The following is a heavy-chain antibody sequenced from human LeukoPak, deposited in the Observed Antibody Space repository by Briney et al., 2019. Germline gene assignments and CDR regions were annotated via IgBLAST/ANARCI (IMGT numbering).Heavy chain of an antibody. CDR3: AKETYNCGGDCPIDY. V-gene: IGHV3-30*18. D-gene: IGHD2-21*02. J-gene: IGHJ4*02. CDR1: GFTFSSYG. Sequence: GGPLRLSCAASGFTFSSYGMHWVRQAPGKGLEWVAVISYDGSNKYYADSVKGRFTISRDNSKNTLYLQMNSLRAEDTAVYYCAKETYNCGGDCPIDYWGQGTLVTVSS. CDR2: ISYDGSNK.